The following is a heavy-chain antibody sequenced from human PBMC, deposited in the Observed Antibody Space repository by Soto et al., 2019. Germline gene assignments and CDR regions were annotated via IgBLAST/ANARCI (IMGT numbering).Heavy chain of an antibody. CDR2: IYSSGST. CDR1: GFTVSSNY. V-gene: IGHV3-53*04. CDR3: ARGGPLYCSSTSCALDY. D-gene: IGHD2-2*01. Sequence: GGSLRLSCAASGFTVSSNYMSWVRQAPGKGLEWVSVIYSSGSTYYADSVKGRFTISRHNSKNTLYLQMNSLRAEDTAVYYCARGGPLYCSSTSCALDYWGQGTLVTVSS. J-gene: IGHJ4*02.